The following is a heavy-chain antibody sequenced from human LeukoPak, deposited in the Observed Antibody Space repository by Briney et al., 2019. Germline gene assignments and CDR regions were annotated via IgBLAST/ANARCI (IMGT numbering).Heavy chain of an antibody. Sequence: ASVKVSCKASGYTFTSYDINWVRQATGQGLEWMGWMNPNSGNTGYAQKFQGRVTMTRNTSIITAYMELSSLRSEDTAVYYCARGLLRRGLRYFGGGYYWGQGTLVTVSS. CDR2: MNPNSGNT. CDR1: GYTFTSYD. V-gene: IGHV1-8*01. CDR3: ARGLLRRGLRYFGGGYY. D-gene: IGHD3-9*01. J-gene: IGHJ4*02.